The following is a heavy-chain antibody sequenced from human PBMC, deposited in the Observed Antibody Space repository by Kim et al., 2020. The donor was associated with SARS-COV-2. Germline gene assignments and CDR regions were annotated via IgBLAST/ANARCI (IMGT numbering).Heavy chain of an antibody. CDR2: INQVGTQR. Sequence: GGSLRLSCAASGFTFRKFCMTWVRQAPGKGLEWVAIINQVGTQRYYVDSVRGRFTISRDNAKTSLYLQVNNLRAEDTALYYCAMGGEAGGAGALEYWGRGAPVTVSS. D-gene: IGHD3-16*01. J-gene: IGHJ4*02. V-gene: IGHV3-7*03. CDR3: AMGGEAGGAGALEY. CDR1: GFTFRKFC.